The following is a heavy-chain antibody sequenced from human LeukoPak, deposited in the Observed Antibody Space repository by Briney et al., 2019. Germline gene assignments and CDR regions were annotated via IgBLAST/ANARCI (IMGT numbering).Heavy chain of an antibody. CDR1: GDSISSYY. J-gene: IGHJ4*02. CDR3: ARGPPPDFDY. CDR2: IHPSGST. Sequence: KPSETLSLTCSVSGDSISSYYWSWARQPAGKGLEWIERIHPSGSTNYSPSLKSRVTLSVDTSKNQFSLKLSSVTAADTAVYYCARGPPPDFDYWGRGTLVTVSS. V-gene: IGHV4-4*07.